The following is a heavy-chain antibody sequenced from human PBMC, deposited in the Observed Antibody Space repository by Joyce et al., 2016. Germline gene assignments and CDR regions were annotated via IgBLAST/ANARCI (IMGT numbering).Heavy chain of an antibody. V-gene: IGHV3-23*01. CDR2: SSNSGVTR. CDR3: AKEKLRPNFDLTVMDA. CDR1: GFTFSTYA. D-gene: IGHD3-3*01. J-gene: IGHJ6*02. Sequence: EVQLLESGGGLVPPGGSLRLSCAASGFTFSTYAMSWVRQGRGKGLEWVSGSSNSGVTREYADSVKGRFTISRDNLKNTVSLQMKNLRAEDTALYYCAKEKLRPNFDLTVMDAWGQGTTVIVSS.